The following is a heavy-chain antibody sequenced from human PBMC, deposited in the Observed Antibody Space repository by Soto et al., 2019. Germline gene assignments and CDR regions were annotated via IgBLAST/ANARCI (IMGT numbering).Heavy chain of an antibody. V-gene: IGHV3-30*18. J-gene: IGHJ4*02. CDR2: ISYDGSNE. CDR1: GFTFSSYG. CDR3: AKDISASAGCCVY. Sequence: QVQLVESGGGVVQPGRSLRLSCEASGFTFSSYGMHWVRQAPVKGLEWVAFISYDGSNEYYADSVRGRFAISRDNSRNSVSLHLTSLRGGDTAVYCCAKDISASAGCCVYGGQGSLVTVSS. D-gene: IGHD2-15*01.